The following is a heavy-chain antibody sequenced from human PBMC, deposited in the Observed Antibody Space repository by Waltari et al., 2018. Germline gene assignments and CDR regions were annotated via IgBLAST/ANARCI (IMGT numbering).Heavy chain of an antibody. CDR3: AKDIGGVDY. CDR2: ISYDGSNK. J-gene: IGHJ4*02. V-gene: IGHV3-30*18. Sequence: QVQLVESGGGVVQPGRSLRLSCAASGFTFSSYGMHWVRQAPGKGLEWVAVISYDGSNKYDADSVKGRFTISRDNSKNTLYLQMNSLRAEDTAVYYCAKDIGGVDYWGQGTLVTVSS. CDR1: GFTFSSYG. D-gene: IGHD2-15*01.